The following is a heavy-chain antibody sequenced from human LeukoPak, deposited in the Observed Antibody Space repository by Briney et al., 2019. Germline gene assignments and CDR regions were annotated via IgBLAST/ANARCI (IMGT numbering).Heavy chain of an antibody. CDR3: SKGYASSRTYYYYMDV. CDR2: IDTDGSSI. D-gene: IGHD5-12*01. CDR1: GFTFSSYW. Sequence: PGGSLRLSCEASGFTFSSYWMHWVRQAPGKGLVWVSRIDTDGSSITYADSVKGRFTISRDNAKNTLYLQMNSLRAEDIAVYYCSKGYASSRTYYYYMDVWGKGTTVTVSS. V-gene: IGHV3-74*01. J-gene: IGHJ6*03.